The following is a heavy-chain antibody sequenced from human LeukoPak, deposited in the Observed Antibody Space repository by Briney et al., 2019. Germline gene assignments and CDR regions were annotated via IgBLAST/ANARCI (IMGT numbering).Heavy chain of an antibody. Sequence: GGSLRLSCAASGFTFDDYAMHWVRQAPGKGLEWVSGISWNSGSIGYADSVKGRFTISRDNAKNSLYLQMNSLRAEDTAVYYCARDQPRYYYDSSGYWAPYWGQGTLVTVSS. CDR2: ISWNSGSI. V-gene: IGHV3-9*01. J-gene: IGHJ4*02. CDR3: ARDQPRYYYDSSGYWAPY. CDR1: GFTFDDYA. D-gene: IGHD3-22*01.